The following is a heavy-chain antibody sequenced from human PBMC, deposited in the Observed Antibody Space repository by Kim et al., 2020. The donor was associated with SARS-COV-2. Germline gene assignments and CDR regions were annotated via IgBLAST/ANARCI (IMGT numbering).Heavy chain of an antibody. Sequence: GGSLRLSCAASGFTFSSYAMHWVRQAPGKGLEWVAVISYDGSNKYYADSVKGRFTISRDNSKNTLYLQMNSLRAEDTAVYYCARAANGCSCGWCCFYYYYGMDVWGQGTTVTVSS. CDR2: ISYDGSNK. CDR3: ARAANGCSCGWCCFYYYYGMDV. J-gene: IGHJ6*02. V-gene: IGHV3-30*04. CDR1: GFTFSSYA. D-gene: IGHD2-15*01.